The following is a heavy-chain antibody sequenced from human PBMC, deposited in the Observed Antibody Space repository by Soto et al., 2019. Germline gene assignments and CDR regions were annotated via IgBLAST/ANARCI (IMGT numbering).Heavy chain of an antibody. CDR1: GFTFSSYG. D-gene: IGHD3-22*01. V-gene: IGHV3-30*18. J-gene: IGHJ5*02. Sequence: GGSLRLSCAASGFTFSSYGMHWVRQAPGKGLEWVAVISYDGSNKYYADSVKGRFTISRDNSKNTLYLQMNSLRAEDTAVYYCVKGGPSGQIVVVINGPWGQGTLVTVSS. CDR2: ISYDGSNK. CDR3: VKGGPSGQIVVVINGP.